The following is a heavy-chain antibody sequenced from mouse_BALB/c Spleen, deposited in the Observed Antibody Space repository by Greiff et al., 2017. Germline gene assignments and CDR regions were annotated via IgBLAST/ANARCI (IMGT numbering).Heavy chain of an antibody. D-gene: IGHD2-4*01. CDR2: ISSGGST. CDR3: ARGDYGARWFAY. CDR1: GFTFSSYA. V-gene: IGHV5-6-5*01. Sequence: EVKVEESGGGLVKPGGSLKLSCAASGFTFSSYAMSWVRQTPEKRLEWVASISSGGSTYYPDSVKGRFTISRDNARNILYLQMSSLRSEDTAMYYCARGDYGARWFAYWGQGTLVTVSA. J-gene: IGHJ3*01.